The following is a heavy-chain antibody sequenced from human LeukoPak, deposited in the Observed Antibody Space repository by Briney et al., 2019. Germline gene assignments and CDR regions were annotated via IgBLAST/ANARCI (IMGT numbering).Heavy chain of an antibody. CDR3: AREHWKNPDY. CDR2: ISSSSSYT. CDR1: GFTFSDYY. Sequence: PGGSLRLSCAASGFTFSDYYMSWIRQAPGKGLEWVSYISSSSSYTNYADSVKGRFTISRDNAKNSLYLQMNSPRAEDTAVYYCAREHWKNPDYWGQGTLVTVSS. V-gene: IGHV3-11*05. J-gene: IGHJ4*02. D-gene: IGHD1/OR15-1a*01.